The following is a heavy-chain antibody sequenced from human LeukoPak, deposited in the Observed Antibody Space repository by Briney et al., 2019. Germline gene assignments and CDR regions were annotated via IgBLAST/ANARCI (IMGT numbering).Heavy chain of an antibody. Sequence: SETLSLTCTVSGGSISSYYWSWIRHPPGKGLELIGYIYYSGSTNYNPSLKSRVTISVDTSKNQFSLKLSSVTAADTAVYYCARHVGSSSWQNFDYWGQGTLVTVSS. V-gene: IGHV4-59*08. CDR2: IYYSGST. D-gene: IGHD6-13*01. J-gene: IGHJ4*02. CDR1: GGSISSYY. CDR3: ARHVGSSSWQNFDY.